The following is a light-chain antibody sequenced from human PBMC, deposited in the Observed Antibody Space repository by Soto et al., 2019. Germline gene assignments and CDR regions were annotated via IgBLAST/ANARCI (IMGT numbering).Light chain of an antibody. V-gene: IGKV3-11*01. CDR2: DAS. J-gene: IGKJ5*01. Sequence: DIVLTQSPATLSLSPGERAPLSCRASQSVSSDLAWYQQKPGQAPRLLIYDASNRAPGIPARFSGSGSGTDFTLTISSLEAEDFAVYYCQQRSIWPPITFGQGTRLEIK. CDR3: QQRSIWPPIT. CDR1: QSVSSD.